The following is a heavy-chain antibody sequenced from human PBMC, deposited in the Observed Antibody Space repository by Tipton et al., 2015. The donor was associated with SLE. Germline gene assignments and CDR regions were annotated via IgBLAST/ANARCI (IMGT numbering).Heavy chain of an antibody. CDR3: ATEITMIVVD. CDR2: IWYDGSNK. Sequence: SLRLSCAASGFTFSTYAMHWVRQAPGKGLEWVAVIWYDGSNKYYADSVKGRLTISRDNSKNTLYLQMNSLRAEDTAVYYCATEITMIVVDWGQGTLVTVSS. J-gene: IGHJ1*01. CDR1: GFTFSTYA. D-gene: IGHD3-22*01. V-gene: IGHV3-33*01.